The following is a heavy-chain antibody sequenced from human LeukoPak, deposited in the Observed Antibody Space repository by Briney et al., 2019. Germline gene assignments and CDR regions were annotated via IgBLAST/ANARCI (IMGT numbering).Heavy chain of an antibody. J-gene: IGHJ6*02. CDR3: AKKGESLDYYYMDV. V-gene: IGHV3-23*01. CDR1: GLTFSNYA. CDR2: INSGGSGGRT. Sequence: GGSLRLSCAASGLTFSNYAMSWVRQAPGKGLEWVSGINSGGSGGRTYYADYVKGRFSISRDNSKNTLYLQMNSLRAEDTAVYYCAKKGESLDYYYMDVWGQGTMVTVSS. D-gene: IGHD3-10*01.